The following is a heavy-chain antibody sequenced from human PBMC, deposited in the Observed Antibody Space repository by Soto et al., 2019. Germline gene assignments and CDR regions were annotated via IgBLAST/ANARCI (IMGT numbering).Heavy chain of an antibody. J-gene: IGHJ4*02. CDR2: ISSSSSYT. Sequence: LRLSCAASGFTFSDYYMSWIRQAPGKGLEWVSYISSSSSYTNYADSVKGRFTISRDNAKNSLYLQMNSLRAEDTAVYYCARLSPHCSGGSCYLSYFDYWGQGTLVTVSS. D-gene: IGHD2-15*01. V-gene: IGHV3-11*06. CDR3: ARLSPHCSGGSCYLSYFDY. CDR1: GFTFSDYY.